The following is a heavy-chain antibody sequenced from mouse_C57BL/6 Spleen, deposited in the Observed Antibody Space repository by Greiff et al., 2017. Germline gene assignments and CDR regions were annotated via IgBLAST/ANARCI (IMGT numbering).Heavy chain of an antibody. J-gene: IGHJ3*01. CDR2: FYPGSGSI. V-gene: IGHV1-62-2*01. D-gene: IGHD3-1*01. CDR3: ARHEDRATPSPPLVFAY. CDR1: GYTFTEYT. Sequence: VQLQQPGAELVKPGASVKLSCKASGYTFTEYTIHWVKQRPGQGLEWIGWFYPGSGSIKYNEKFKDKATLTVNKSSSTDYMELSRLTSEDSAVYVCARHEDRATPSPPLVFAYWGQGTLVTVSA.